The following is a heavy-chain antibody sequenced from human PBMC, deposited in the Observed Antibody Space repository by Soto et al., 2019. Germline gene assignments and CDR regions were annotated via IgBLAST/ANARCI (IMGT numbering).Heavy chain of an antibody. V-gene: IGHV4-61*03. CDR1: GGSVSSGSFY. Sequence: SETLSLTCTVSGGSVSSGSFYWSWIRQPPGKGLEWIGNIYYSGSTNYNPSLKSRVTISVDTSKNHFSLKLSAVTAADTAVYYCARDGLQYGGYYYYGMDVWGQGTTVTVSS. CDR3: ARDGLQYGGYYYYGMDV. CDR2: IYYSGST. J-gene: IGHJ6*02. D-gene: IGHD4-4*01.